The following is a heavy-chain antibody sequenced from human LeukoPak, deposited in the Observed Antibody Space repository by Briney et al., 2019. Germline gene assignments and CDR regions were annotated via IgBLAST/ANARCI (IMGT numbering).Heavy chain of an antibody. CDR1: GFTFNNYA. D-gene: IGHD1-26*01. J-gene: IGHJ4*02. Sequence: GSLRLSCAASGFTFNNYAIHWVRQAPGKGLEWVAIISFDGGNKYYADSVKGRFTISRDNSKNTLYLQMNILRAEDTAVYYCARDGIVGSPLFKFDYWGQGTLVTVSS. CDR2: ISFDGGNK. CDR3: ARDGIVGSPLFKFDY. V-gene: IGHV3-30-3*01.